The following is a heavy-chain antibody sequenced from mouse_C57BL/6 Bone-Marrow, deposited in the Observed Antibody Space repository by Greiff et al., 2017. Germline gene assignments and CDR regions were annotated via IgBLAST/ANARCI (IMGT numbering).Heavy chain of an antibody. J-gene: IGHJ1*03. V-gene: IGHV8-8*01. CDR3: ARMGLRRGYWYFDV. Sequence: QVTLKESGPGILQPSQTLSLTCSFSGFSLSTFGMGVGWIRQPSGKGLEWLAHIWWGDDKYYNPASKRRLTISKATSKNQVFLTIANVDTADTATYYWARMGLRRGYWYFDVWGTGTTVTVSS. CDR2: IWWGDDK. D-gene: IGHD2-2*01. CDR1: GFSLSTFGMG.